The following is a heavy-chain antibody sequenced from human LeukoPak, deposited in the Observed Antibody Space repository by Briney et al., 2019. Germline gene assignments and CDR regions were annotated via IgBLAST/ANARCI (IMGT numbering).Heavy chain of an antibody. V-gene: IGHV4-39*01. D-gene: IGHD2-2*01. CDR2: MYYSGST. CDR1: GGSISSSSYY. CDR3: ARPYLGGQLLSFDAFDI. Sequence: SETLSLTCTVSGGSISSSSYYWGWIRQPPGKGLEWIGSMYYSGSTYYNPSLKSRVTISVDTSKIQLSLNLSSLTAADTAVYSCARPYLGGQLLSFDAFDIWGQGTMVTVSS. J-gene: IGHJ3*02.